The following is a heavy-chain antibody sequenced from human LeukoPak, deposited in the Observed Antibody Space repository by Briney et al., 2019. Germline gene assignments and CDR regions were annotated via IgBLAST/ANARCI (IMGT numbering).Heavy chain of an antibody. CDR3: ARDSGTTGEVKFDP. D-gene: IGHD3-10*01. Sequence: SETLSLTCTVSGGPISSYWSWIRQPAGKGLEWIGRIYGSGTTTYNPSLKSRVSMSIDTSKNQFSLKLMSVTAADTAVYYCARDSGTTGEVKFDPWGQGTLVTVSS. J-gene: IGHJ5*02. CDR1: GGPISSY. CDR2: IYGSGTT. V-gene: IGHV4-4*07.